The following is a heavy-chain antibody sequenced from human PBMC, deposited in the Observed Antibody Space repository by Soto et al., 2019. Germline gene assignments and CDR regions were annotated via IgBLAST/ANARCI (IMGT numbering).Heavy chain of an antibody. CDR2: ISSSSSYI. V-gene: IGHV3-21*01. J-gene: IGHJ6*02. CDR3: ARANWNFYGMDV. D-gene: IGHD1-1*01. Sequence: GGSLRLSCAASGFTFSSYSMNWVRQAPGKGLEWVSSISSSSSYIYYADSVKGRFTISRDNAKNSLYLQVNSLRAEDTAVYYCARANWNFYGMDVWGQGTTVTVSS. CDR1: GFTFSSYS.